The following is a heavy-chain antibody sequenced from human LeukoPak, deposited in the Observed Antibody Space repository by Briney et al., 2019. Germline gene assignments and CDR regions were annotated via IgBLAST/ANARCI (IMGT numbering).Heavy chain of an antibody. CDR1: VGTYSSYA. Sequence: ASVKVSCKASVGTYSSYAISCGRQAPGRGLEWMGRIIPILGIANYAQKFQGRVTITADKSTSTAYMELSSLRSEDTAVYYCARTKDLNDYCVSNWFDPWGQGTLVTVSS. CDR2: IIPILGIA. D-gene: IGHD4-17*01. J-gene: IGHJ5*02. V-gene: IGHV1-69*04. CDR3: ARTKDLNDYCVSNWFDP.